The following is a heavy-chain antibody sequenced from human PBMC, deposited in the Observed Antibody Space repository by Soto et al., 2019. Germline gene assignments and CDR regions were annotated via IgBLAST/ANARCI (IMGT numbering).Heavy chain of an antibody. CDR3: ARLSSSGARYYYYYYMDV. Sequence: ASVKVSCKASGYTFTSYGISWVRQAPGQGLEWMGWISAYNGNTNYAQKLQGRVTMTTDTSTSTAYMELRSLRSDDTAVYYCARLSSSGARYYYYYYMDVWGKGTTVTVSS. V-gene: IGHV1-18*01. CDR1: GYTFTSYG. J-gene: IGHJ6*03. CDR2: ISAYNGNT. D-gene: IGHD6-6*01.